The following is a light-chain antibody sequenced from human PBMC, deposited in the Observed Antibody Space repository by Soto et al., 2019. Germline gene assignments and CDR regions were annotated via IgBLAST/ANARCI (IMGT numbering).Light chain of an antibody. CDR1: QSLSGDY. CDR3: QQYDTFPRT. V-gene: IGKV3-20*01. CDR2: DAS. J-gene: IGKJ1*01. Sequence: EIVLTQSPGTLSLSPGDRATLSCRASQSLSGDYVAWYQQKPGQAPRLLIYDASRRATDIPARFSGSGSGTDFALTISRLEPADFAVYFCQQYDTFPRTFGQGTKVEIQ.